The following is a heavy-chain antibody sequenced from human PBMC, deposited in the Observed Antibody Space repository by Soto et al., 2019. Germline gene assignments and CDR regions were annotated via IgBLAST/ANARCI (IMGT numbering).Heavy chain of an antibody. CDR2: INHSGST. Sequence: QVQLQQWGAGLLKPSETLSLTCAVYGGSFSGYYWSWIRPPPGQGLEWIGEINHSGSTNYNPSLKSRVTISEGACKNQFSLKLSSVTAADTAVYYCARAGALPLATRNWFDPWGQGTLVTVSS. D-gene: IGHD2-15*01. V-gene: IGHV4-34*01. J-gene: IGHJ5*02. CDR1: GGSFSGYY. CDR3: ARAGALPLATRNWFDP.